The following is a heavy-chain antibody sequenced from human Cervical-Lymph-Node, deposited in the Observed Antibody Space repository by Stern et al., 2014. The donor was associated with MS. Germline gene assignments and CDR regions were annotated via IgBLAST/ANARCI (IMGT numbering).Heavy chain of an antibody. V-gene: IGHV5-51*03. D-gene: IGHD1-1*01. CDR3: AKASWNDDAFDS. J-gene: IGHJ3*02. CDR2: IYPGHSDT. Sequence: EDQLVESGIEVKKPGESLKISCKGSGYRFTTYWIAWVRQMPGKGLEWMGIIYPGHSDTTYSPSFQGQVTIAAAKSITPAYLQWSSLKASDTAMYYCAKASWNDDAFDSWGQGTMVTVSS. CDR1: GYRFTTYW.